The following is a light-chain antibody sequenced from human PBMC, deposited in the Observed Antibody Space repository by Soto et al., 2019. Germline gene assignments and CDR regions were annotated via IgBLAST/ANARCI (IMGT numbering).Light chain of an antibody. CDR1: QSISSY. CDR2: AAS. CDR3: QQYYSYPRT. V-gene: IGKV1-39*01. J-gene: IGKJ1*01. Sequence: IHMTQSPSSQSASVGDRVTITYRASQSISSYLYWYQQKPGKAPKLLICAASSLHSGVPSWFSGSGSGTDFTLTISCLQYEDFATYYCQQYYSYPRTFGQGTKVDI.